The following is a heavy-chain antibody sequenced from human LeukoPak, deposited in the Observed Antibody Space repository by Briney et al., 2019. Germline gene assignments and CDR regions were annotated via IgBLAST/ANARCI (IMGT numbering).Heavy chain of an antibody. V-gene: IGHV3-15*01. Sequence: SGGSLRLSCAASGFTFSNAWMSWVRQAPGKGLEWVGRIKSKTDGGTTDYAAPVKGRFTISRDDSKNTLYLQMNSLKTEDTAVYYCTTPVYHYDSSGYYYNDYWGQGTLVTVSS. D-gene: IGHD3-22*01. CDR2: IKSKTDGGTT. CDR1: GFTFSNAW. J-gene: IGHJ4*02. CDR3: TTPVYHYDSSGYYYNDY.